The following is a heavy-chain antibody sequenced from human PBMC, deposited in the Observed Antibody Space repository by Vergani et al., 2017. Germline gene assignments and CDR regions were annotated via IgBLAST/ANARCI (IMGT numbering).Heavy chain of an antibody. V-gene: IGHV4-30-4*08. CDR3: ARVKGVYYYYYGMDV. J-gene: IGHJ6*02. CDR1: GGSISSGDYY. Sequence: QVQLQESGPGLVKPSQTLSLTCTVSGGSISSGDYYWSWIRQPPGKGLEWIGEINHSGSTNYNPSLKSRVTISVDTSKNQFSLKLSSVTAADTAVYYCARVKGVYYYYYGMDVWGQGTTVTVSS. CDR2: INHSGST.